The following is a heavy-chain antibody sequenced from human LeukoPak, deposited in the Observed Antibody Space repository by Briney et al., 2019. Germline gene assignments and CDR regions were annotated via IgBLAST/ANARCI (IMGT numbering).Heavy chain of an antibody. CDR1: GGSISSDSFY. D-gene: IGHD1-1*01. CDR3: ARPGTTYYSYIMDV. J-gene: IGHJ6*02. CDR2: IYYSGSA. Sequence: SETLSLTCTVSGGSISSDSFYGGWIRQPPGKGLEWIGSIYYSGSAYFNPSLKSRVTISVDTSKTQFPLNLSSVTAADTAVYYCARPGTTYYSYIMDVWGQGTTVTVSS. V-gene: IGHV4-39*01.